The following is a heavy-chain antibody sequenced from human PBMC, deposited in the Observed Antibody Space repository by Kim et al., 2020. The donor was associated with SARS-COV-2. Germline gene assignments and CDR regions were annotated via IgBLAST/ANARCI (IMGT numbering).Heavy chain of an antibody. Sequence: VKSRVTLSIDTSKNQFSMRLTSVTAADTAIYYCARHGSDGVTTPYGFDVWGQGTTVTVSS. J-gene: IGHJ3*01. CDR3: ARHGSDGVTTPYGFDV. D-gene: IGHD2-21*02. V-gene: IGHV4-59*08.